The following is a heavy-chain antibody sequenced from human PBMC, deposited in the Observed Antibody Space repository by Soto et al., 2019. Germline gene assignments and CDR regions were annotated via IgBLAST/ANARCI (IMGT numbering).Heavy chain of an antibody. CDR1: AGTFNRYA. D-gene: IGHD6-13*01. Sequence: SVKVSCKASAGTFNRYAIAWVRQAPGQGLEWMGGIIPYYNTLNYAQKFQDRVTITADDSTNTVYMELSSLRSDDTAVYFCASGASRWYPYFFDSWAQGTLVTVSS. V-gene: IGHV1-69*13. CDR2: IIPYYNTL. J-gene: IGHJ4*02. CDR3: ASGASRWYPYFFDS.